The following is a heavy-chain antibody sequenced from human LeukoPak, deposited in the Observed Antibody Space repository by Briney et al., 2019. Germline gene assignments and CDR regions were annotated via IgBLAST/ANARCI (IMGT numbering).Heavy chain of an antibody. CDR2: ISSNGGST. D-gene: IGHD3-10*01. J-gene: IGHJ4*02. CDR3: ARVGSGSYYY. Sequence: GGSLRLSCAASGFTFSSYAMHWVRQAPGKGLEYVSAISSNGGSTYYANSVKGRFTISRDNSKNTPYLQMGSLRAEDMAVYYCARVGSGSYYYWGQGTLVTVSS. V-gene: IGHV3-64*01. CDR1: GFTFSSYA.